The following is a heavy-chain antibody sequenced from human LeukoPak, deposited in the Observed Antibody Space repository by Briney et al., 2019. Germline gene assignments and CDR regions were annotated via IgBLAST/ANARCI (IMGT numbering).Heavy chain of an antibody. Sequence: PSETLSLTCTVSGGSISSYYWSWIRQPAEKGLEWIGRIYTSGSTNYNPSLKSRVTMSVDTSKNQFSLKLSSVTAADTAVYYCARGSGNVLLWFGGFDPWGQGTLVTVSS. J-gene: IGHJ5*02. D-gene: IGHD3-10*01. CDR1: GGSISSYY. V-gene: IGHV4-4*07. CDR3: ARGSGNVLLWFGGFDP. CDR2: IYTSGST.